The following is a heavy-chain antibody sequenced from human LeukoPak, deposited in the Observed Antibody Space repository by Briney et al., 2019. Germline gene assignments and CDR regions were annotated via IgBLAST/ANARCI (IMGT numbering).Heavy chain of an antibody. D-gene: IGHD6-13*01. Sequence: GGSLRLSCAASGFTFSSYAMSRVRQAPGKGLEWVSAISGSGGSTYYADSVKGRFTISRDNSKNTLYLQMNSLRAGDTAVYYCAGSLGYSSSWPIYYYYYYMDVWGKGTTVTVSS. CDR3: AGSLGYSSSWPIYYYYYYMDV. J-gene: IGHJ6*03. V-gene: IGHV3-23*01. CDR1: GFTFSSYA. CDR2: ISGSGGST.